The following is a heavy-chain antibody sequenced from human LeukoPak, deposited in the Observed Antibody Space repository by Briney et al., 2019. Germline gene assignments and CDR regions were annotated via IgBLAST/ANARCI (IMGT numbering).Heavy chain of an antibody. J-gene: IGHJ5*02. CDR1: GFTFSSYA. V-gene: IGHV3-23*01. CDR3: AKDHIVVVPETGNTGFDP. CDR2: SSGSGGST. D-gene: IGHD2-2*01. Sequence: GGSLRLSCAASGFTFSSYAMSWVRQAPGKGLEWVSASSGSGGSTYYADSVKGRFTISRVNSKNTLYLQMNSLRSEDTAVYYCAKDHIVVVPETGNTGFDPWGQGTLVTVSS.